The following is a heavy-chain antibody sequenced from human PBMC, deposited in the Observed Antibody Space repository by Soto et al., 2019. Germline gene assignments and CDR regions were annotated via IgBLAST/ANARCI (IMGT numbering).Heavy chain of an antibody. J-gene: IGHJ4*02. CDR3: VREGHYYFDY. CDR1: GFTFSAYE. Sequence: GGSLRLSCAASGFTFSAYEMHWVRQAPGQGLEWVSYISKSGGTTYYADSVKGRFTISRDDAKNSVYLQMSSLRPEDMAVYKCVREGHYYFDYWGQGALVTVSS. CDR2: ISKSGGTT. V-gene: IGHV3-48*03.